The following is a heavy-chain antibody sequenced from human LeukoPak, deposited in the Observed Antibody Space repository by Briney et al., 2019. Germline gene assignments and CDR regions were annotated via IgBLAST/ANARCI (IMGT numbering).Heavy chain of an antibody. CDR1: GFTFSSYA. CDR2: ISYDGSNK. V-gene: IGHV3-30-3*01. J-gene: IGHJ5*02. CDR3: ARDYVTGYYYDSSGLNWFDP. Sequence: GGSLRLSCAASGFTFSSYAMHWVRQAPGKGLEWVAVISYDGSNKYYADSVKGRFTISRDNSKNTLYLQMNSLRAEDTAVYYCARDYVTGYYYDSSGLNWFDPWGQGTLVTVSS. D-gene: IGHD3-22*01.